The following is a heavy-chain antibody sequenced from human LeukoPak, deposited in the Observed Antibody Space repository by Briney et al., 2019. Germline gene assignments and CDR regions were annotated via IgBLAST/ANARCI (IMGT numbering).Heavy chain of an antibody. D-gene: IGHD1-20*01. CDR3: AKDMGITGTHDAFDI. J-gene: IGHJ3*02. Sequence: PGGSLRLSCAASGFTFDDYAMHWVRQAPGKGLEWVSGISWNSGSVGYADSVKGRFTISRDNAKNSLYLQMNSLRAEDMALYYCAKDMGITGTHDAFDIWGQGTMVTVSS. CDR1: GFTFDDYA. CDR2: ISWNSGSV. V-gene: IGHV3-9*03.